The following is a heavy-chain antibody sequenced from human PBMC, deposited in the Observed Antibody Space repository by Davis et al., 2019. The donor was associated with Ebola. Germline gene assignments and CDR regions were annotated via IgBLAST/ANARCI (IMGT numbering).Heavy chain of an antibody. CDR1: GFSFDDYA. J-gene: IGHJ4*01. Sequence: PGGSLRLSCAASGFSFDDYAMHWVRHAPGKGLEWVSFISWDGRVTYYSDSVRGRFTISRDNSKAPLYLQMNSLRLDDTALYHCTKELYGHCSGGRCSPFDYWGHGSLVTVSS. CDR3: TKELYGHCSGGRCSPFDY. D-gene: IGHD2-15*01. CDR2: ISWDGRVT. V-gene: IGHV3-43*01.